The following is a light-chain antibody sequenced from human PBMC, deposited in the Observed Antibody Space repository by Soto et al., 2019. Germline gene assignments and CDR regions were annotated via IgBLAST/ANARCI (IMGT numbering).Light chain of an antibody. Sequence: QSALTQPPSASGSPGQSVTISCTGTSSDVGGYNFVSWYQQHPGKAPKLMIYDVNKRPSGVPDRFSGSKSANTASLTVSGLQAEDEADDYCSSHEGSNNPFVFGTGTKLTVL. CDR3: SSHEGSNNPFV. CDR1: SSDVGGYNF. J-gene: IGLJ1*01. CDR2: DVN. V-gene: IGLV2-8*01.